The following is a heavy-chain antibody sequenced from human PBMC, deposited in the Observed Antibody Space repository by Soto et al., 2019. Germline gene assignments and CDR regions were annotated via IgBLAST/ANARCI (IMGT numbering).Heavy chain of an antibody. CDR1: GGSISSGGYY. CDR3: ARGEGARPYYFDY. J-gene: IGHJ4*02. V-gene: IGHV4-31*03. Sequence: SETLSLTCTVSGGSISSGGYYWSWIRQHPGKGLEWIGYIYYSGSTYYNPSLKSRVTISVDTSKNQFSLKLSSVTAADTAVYYCARGEGARPYYFDYWGQGTLVTVSS. CDR2: IYYSGST. D-gene: IGHD1-26*01.